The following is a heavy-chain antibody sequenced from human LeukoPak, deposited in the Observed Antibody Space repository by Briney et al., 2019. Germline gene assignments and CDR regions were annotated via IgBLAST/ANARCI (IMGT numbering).Heavy chain of an antibody. Sequence: GGSLRLSCAASGFTFSSYAKSWVRQAPGKGLEWVSAISGSGGSTYYADSVKGRFTISRDNSKNTLYLQMNSLRAEDMAVYYCAKDLSTYYYGSGSYVDYWGQGTLVTVSS. D-gene: IGHD3-10*01. CDR3: AKDLSTYYYGSGSYVDY. V-gene: IGHV3-23*01. CDR2: ISGSGGST. J-gene: IGHJ4*02. CDR1: GFTFSSYA.